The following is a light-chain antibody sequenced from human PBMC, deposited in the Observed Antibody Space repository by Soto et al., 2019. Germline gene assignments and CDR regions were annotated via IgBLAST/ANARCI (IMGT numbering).Light chain of an antibody. V-gene: IGKV3-20*01. CDR1: QTVSSSS. J-gene: IGKJ1*01. CDR2: GAS. Sequence: VLTMKTCTVSLSPGERATRSCTASQTVSSSSLAWYQQKPGQAPRLLIFGASTRAAGFPDRFSGSGSGTAFTLTISGLQPEDFVVYCCPVSAILLRRFAEVTKVDI. CDR3: PVSAILLRR.